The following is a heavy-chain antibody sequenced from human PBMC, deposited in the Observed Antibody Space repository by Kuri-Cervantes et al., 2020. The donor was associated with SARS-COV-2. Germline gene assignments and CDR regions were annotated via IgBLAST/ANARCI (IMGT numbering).Heavy chain of an antibody. Sequence: ASVKVSCKASGFTFSGYYIHGVRQAPGQGLEWMGWINPNSGGTNYAQKFQGRVTMTRDTSISTAYMELSRLRSDDTAVYYCARAYCSSTSCYLFPYYYMDVWGKGTTVTVSS. CDR3: ARAYCSSTSCYLFPYYYMDV. D-gene: IGHD2-2*01. J-gene: IGHJ6*03. V-gene: IGHV1-2*02. CDR1: GFTFSGYY. CDR2: INPNSGGT.